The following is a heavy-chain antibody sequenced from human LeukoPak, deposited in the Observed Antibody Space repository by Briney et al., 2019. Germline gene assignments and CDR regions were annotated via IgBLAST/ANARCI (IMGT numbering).Heavy chain of an antibody. CDR3: ARATGTAGYYYFDY. V-gene: IGHV1-8*01. D-gene: IGHD5-12*01. Sequence: ASVKVSCKASEYTFTGHDINWVRQAAGQGLEWMGWMNPNNVHTGYAQQSKGRVTMTRNISIGTAYMELTSLRSEDTAVYYCARATGTAGYYYFDYWGPGTLVTVSS. CDR2: MNPNNVHT. CDR1: EYTFTGHD. J-gene: IGHJ4*02.